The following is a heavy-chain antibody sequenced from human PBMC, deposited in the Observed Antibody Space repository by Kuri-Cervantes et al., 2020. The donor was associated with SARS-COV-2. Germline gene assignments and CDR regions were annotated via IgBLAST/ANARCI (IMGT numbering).Heavy chain of an antibody. Sequence: ASVKVSCKTSGYTFTDYYIHWVRQAPGQGLEWMGWINPNSGGTNYAQKFQGRVTMTRDTSISTAYMELSRLRSDDTAVYYCAISAGYCSSTSCPGGAGWLALYNWFDPWGQGTLVTVSS. CDR1: GYTFTDYY. J-gene: IGHJ5*02. D-gene: IGHD2-2*01. V-gene: IGHV1-2*02. CDR3: AISAGYCSSTSCPGGAGWLALYNWFDP. CDR2: INPNSGGT.